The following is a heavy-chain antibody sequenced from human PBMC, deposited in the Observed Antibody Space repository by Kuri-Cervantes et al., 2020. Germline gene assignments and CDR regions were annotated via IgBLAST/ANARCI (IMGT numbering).Heavy chain of an antibody. Sequence: GESLKISCAASGFTVSSNYMSWVRQAPGKGLEWVSVIYSGGSTYYADSVKGRFTISRDNSKNTLYLQMNSLRAEDTAVYYCAREAQGCSGGSCYFGRHNWFDPWGQGTLVTVSS. J-gene: IGHJ5*02. CDR1: GFTVSSNY. CDR2: IYSGGST. CDR3: AREAQGCSGGSCYFGRHNWFDP. D-gene: IGHD2-15*01. V-gene: IGHV3-53*01.